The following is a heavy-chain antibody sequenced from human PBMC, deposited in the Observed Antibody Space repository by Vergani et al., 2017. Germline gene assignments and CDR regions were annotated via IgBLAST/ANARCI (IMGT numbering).Heavy chain of an antibody. CDR1: GFTFSDYY. CDR2: ISSSSSYI. V-gene: IGHV3-11*06. J-gene: IGHJ3*02. CDR3: ARDNYYDSTDDAFDI. Sequence: QVQLVESGGGLVKPGGSLRLSCAASGFTFSDYYMSWIRQAPGKGLEWVSYISSSSSYIYYADSVKGRFTISRDNAKNSLYLQMNSLRAEDTAVYYCARDNYYDSTDDAFDIWGQGTMVTVSS. D-gene: IGHD3-22*01.